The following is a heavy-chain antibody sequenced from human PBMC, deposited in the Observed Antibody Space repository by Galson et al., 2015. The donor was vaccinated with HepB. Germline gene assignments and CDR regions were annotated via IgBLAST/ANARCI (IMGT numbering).Heavy chain of an antibody. D-gene: IGHD5-24*01. J-gene: IGHJ3*02. CDR3: VRDDNWSFDI. Sequence: SLRLSCAASGFTFSGYTMNWFRQAPGKGLEWVSYITYSSGDKRYGDSAEGRFTISRDNAKNSLYLHINGLRAEDTAIYYCVRDDNWSFDIWGQGTMVTVSS. CDR2: ITYSSGDK. V-gene: IGHV3-48*01. CDR1: GFTFSGYT.